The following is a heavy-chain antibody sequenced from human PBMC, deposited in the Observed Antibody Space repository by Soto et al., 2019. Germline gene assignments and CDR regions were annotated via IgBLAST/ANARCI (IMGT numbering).Heavy chain of an antibody. D-gene: IGHD2-15*01. Sequence: VQLVESGGGVVQPGRSLRLSCAASGFTFSSYGMHWVRQAPGKGLEWVAVIWYDGSNKYYADSVKGRFTISRDNSKNTLYLQMNRLRAEDTAVYYCARGYCSGGSCPTGIDYFDYWGQGTLVTVSS. J-gene: IGHJ4*02. V-gene: IGHV3-33*01. CDR2: IWYDGSNK. CDR1: GFTFSSYG. CDR3: ARGYCSGGSCPTGIDYFDY.